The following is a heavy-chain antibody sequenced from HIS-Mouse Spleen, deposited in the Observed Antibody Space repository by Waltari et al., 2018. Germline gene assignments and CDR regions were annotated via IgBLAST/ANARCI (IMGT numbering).Heavy chain of an antibody. D-gene: IGHD6-19*01. Sequence: QVQLVESGGGVVQPGRSLRLSCAASGFTFSSYAMHWVRQAPGKGVEWVAVISNDGSNKYDADSGKGRFTISRDNSKNTLYLQMNSLRAEDTAVYYCAKASSGWLDYWGQGTLVTVSS. CDR3: AKASSGWLDY. J-gene: IGHJ4*02. CDR2: ISNDGSNK. CDR1: GFTFSSYA. V-gene: IGHV3-30-3*01.